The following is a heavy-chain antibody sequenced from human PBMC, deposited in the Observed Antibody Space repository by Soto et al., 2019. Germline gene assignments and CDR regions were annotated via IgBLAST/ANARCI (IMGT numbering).Heavy chain of an antibody. D-gene: IGHD5-18*01. CDR3: ARGGRGIQLFLTFDH. J-gene: IGHJ4*02. V-gene: IGHV1-3*01. CDR2: INAGNGNT. CDR1: GYSFMTYV. Sequence: VKVSCKASGYSFMTYVIHWVRQAPGQSLEWMGWINAGNGNTKFSQHFQDRVTITRDTSASTVNMELSSLRSEDTAVYYCARGGRGIQLFLTFDHWGPGTLVTVSS.